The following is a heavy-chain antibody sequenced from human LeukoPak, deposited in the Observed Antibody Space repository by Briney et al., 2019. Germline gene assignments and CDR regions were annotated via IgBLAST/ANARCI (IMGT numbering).Heavy chain of an antibody. CDR1: GYTFTTFG. V-gene: IGHV1-18*01. J-gene: IGHJ4*02. D-gene: IGHD5-18*01. Sequence: ASVKVSCKTSGYTFTTFGINWVRQAPGQGLEWMGWISPYNGNTNYAQKLQGRVTMTTDTSTNTAYIELRSLRSDDTAVYYCARDKGRAYSYGYVDYWGQRTLVTVS. CDR3: ARDKGRAYSYGYVDY. CDR2: ISPYNGNT.